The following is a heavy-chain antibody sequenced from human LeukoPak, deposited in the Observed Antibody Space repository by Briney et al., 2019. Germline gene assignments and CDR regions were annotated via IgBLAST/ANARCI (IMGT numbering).Heavy chain of an antibody. V-gene: IGHV4-59*01. J-gene: IGHJ4*02. CDR2: IYYSGST. CDR1: GGSISSYY. CDR3: ARADFWSGYLDY. Sequence: SETLSLTCTVSGGSISSYYWSWIRQPPGQGLEWIGYIYYSGSTNYNPSLKSRVTISVDTSKNQFSLKVSSVTAADTAVYYCARADFWSGYLDYWGQGTLVTVSS. D-gene: IGHD3-3*01.